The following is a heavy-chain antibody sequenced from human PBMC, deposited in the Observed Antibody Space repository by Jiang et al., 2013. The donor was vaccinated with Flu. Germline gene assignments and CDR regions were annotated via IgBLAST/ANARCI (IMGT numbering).Heavy chain of an antibody. CDR2: INSDGSST. CDR1: GFTFSSYW. Sequence: VQLVESGGGLVQPGRSLRLSCAASGFTFSSYWIHWVRQAPGKGLVWVSRINSDGSSTSYADSVKGRFTISRDNAKNTLYLQMNSLRVDDTAVYYCARDPYDFMNDLLNQFYFDHWGQGTLVTVSS. CDR3: ARDPYDFMNDLLNQFYFDH. V-gene: IGHV3-74*01. D-gene: IGHD3-3*01. J-gene: IGHJ4*02.